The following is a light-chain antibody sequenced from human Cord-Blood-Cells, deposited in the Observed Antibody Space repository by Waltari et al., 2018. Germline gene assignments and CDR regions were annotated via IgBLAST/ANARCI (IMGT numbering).Light chain of an antibody. J-gene: IGLJ2*01. CDR2: DFS. CDR1: SSDVGGYNY. V-gene: IGLV2-11*01. CDR3: CSYAGSYTFEVV. Sequence: QSALTQPRSVSGSPGQSVTIACTGTSSDVGGYNYVSWYQQHPGKAPKLMIYDFSKRTSGVPDRFSGSKSGNPASLTIAGLQAEDAADYYCCSYAGSYTFEVVFGGGTKLTVV.